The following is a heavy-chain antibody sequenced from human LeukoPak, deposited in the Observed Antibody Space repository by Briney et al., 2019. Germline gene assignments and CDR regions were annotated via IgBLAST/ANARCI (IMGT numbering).Heavy chain of an antibody. V-gene: IGHV4-38-2*02. D-gene: IGHD3-22*01. CDR1: GYSISSGYY. CDR2: IYHSGST. J-gene: IGHJ6*03. CDR3: ARDGYYYDSSGYYPNPSYYYYYTDV. Sequence: SETLSLTCTVSGYSISSGYYWGWIRQPPGKGLEWIGSIYHSGSTYYNPPLKSRVTISVDTSKNQFSLKLSSVTAADTAVYYCARDGYYYDSSGYYPNPSYYYYYTDVWGKGTTVTISS.